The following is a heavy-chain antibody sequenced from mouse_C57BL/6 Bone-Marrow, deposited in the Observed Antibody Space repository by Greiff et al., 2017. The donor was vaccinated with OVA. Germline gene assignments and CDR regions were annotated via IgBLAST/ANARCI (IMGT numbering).Heavy chain of an antibody. CDR1: GFTFNTYA. V-gene: IGHV10-3*01. J-gene: IGHJ4*01. CDR3: VRGSSWEYYYAMDY. Sequence: EVMLVESGGGLVQPKGSLKLSCAASGFTFNTYAMHWVRQAPGKGLEWVARIRSKSSNYATYYADSVKDRFTISRDDSQSMLYLQMNNLKTEDTAMYYCVRGSSWEYYYAMDYWGQGTSVTVSS. D-gene: IGHD4-1*01. CDR2: IRSKSSNYAT.